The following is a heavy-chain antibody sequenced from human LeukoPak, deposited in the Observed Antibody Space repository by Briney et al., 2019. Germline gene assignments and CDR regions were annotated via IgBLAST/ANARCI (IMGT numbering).Heavy chain of an antibody. CDR1: GGSISSGGYS. CDR2: IYHSGST. Sequence: SETLSLTCAVSGGSISSGGYSWSWIRQPPGKGLEWIGYIYHSGSTYYNPSLKSRVTISVDRSKNQFSLKLSSVTAADTAVYYCASGTNYGGNFDYWGQGTLVTVSS. CDR3: ASGTNYGGNFDY. J-gene: IGHJ4*02. D-gene: IGHD4-23*01. V-gene: IGHV4-30-2*01.